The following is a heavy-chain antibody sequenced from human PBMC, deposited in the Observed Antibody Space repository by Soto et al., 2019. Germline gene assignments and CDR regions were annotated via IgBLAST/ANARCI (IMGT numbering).Heavy chain of an antibody. CDR2: IRSKAYGGTT. CDR3: TRENAIAAAGYYYGMDV. V-gene: IGHV3-49*03. J-gene: IGHJ6*02. CDR1: GFTFGDYA. Sequence: GGSLRLSCTASGFTFGDYAMSWCRQAPSKGLEWVGFIRSKAYGGTTEYAASVKGRLPISRDDSKSIAYLQMNSLKTEDTAVYYCTRENAIAAAGYYYGMDVWGQGTTVTVSS. D-gene: IGHD6-13*01.